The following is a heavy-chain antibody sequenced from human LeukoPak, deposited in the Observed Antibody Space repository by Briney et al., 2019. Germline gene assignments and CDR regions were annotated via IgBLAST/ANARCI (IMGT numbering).Heavy chain of an antibody. Sequence: GGSLRLSCAASGFTFSSYGMSWVRQAPGKGLEWVSAISGSGGSTYYADSVKGRFTISRDNSKNTLYLQMNSLRDEDTALYYCVRGGGSIRHSYYYYVDVWGKGTSVTVSS. CDR3: VRGGGSIRHSYYYYVDV. V-gene: IGHV3-23*01. CDR1: GFTFSSYG. CDR2: ISGSGGST. J-gene: IGHJ6*03. D-gene: IGHD2-15*01.